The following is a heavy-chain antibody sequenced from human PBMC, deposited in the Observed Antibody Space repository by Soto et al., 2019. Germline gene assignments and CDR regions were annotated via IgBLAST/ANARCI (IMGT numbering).Heavy chain of an antibody. Sequence: SETLSLTCTVSGGSISSYYWSWIRQPPGKGLEWIGYIYYSGSTNYNPSLKSRVTISVDTSKNQFSLKLSSVTAADTAAYYCAATGGAGVDYWGQGTLVTVSS. CDR3: AATGGAGVDY. V-gene: IGHV4-59*01. J-gene: IGHJ4*02. D-gene: IGHD6-19*01. CDR2: IYYSGST. CDR1: GGSISSYY.